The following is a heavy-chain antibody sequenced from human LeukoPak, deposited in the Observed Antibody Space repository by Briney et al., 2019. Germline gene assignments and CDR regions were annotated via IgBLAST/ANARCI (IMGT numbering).Heavy chain of an antibody. J-gene: IGHJ5*02. D-gene: IGHD2-15*01. Sequence: ASVKVSCKASGYTFTSYYMHWVRQAPGQGLEWMGIINPSGGSTSYAQKFQGRVTMTRDTSTSTVYMELSSLRSEDTAVYYCARGGAKGYCSGGSCYGGFDPWGQGTLVTVSS. CDR1: GYTFTSYY. CDR2: INPSGGST. CDR3: ARGGAKGYCSGGSCYGGFDP. V-gene: IGHV1-46*01.